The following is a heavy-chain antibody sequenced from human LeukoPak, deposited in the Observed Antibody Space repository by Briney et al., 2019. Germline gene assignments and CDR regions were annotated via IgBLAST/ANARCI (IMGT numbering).Heavy chain of an antibody. CDR2: ISYSGST. V-gene: IGHV4-59*08. CDR1: GGSISSYY. CDR3: ARLYYYYGLDV. Sequence: SETLSLTCTVSGGSISSYYWSWIRQPPGKGLEWIGYISYSGSTNYNPSLKSRVTISIDTSKNQFSLKLSSVTAADTAVYYCARLYYYYGLDVWGQGTTVTVSS. J-gene: IGHJ6*02.